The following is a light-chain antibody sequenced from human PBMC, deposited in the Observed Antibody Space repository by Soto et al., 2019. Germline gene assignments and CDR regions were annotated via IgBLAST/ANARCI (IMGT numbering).Light chain of an antibody. CDR3: SSYIPNNSTYV. CDR2: DVS. CDR1: SSDVGGYNY. J-gene: IGLJ1*01. Sequence: QSVLTQRASVSGSPGQSITISCTGTSSDVGGYNYVSWYQHHPGKAPKRMIHDVSNRPSGVSNRFSGSKSGNTASLTISGLQAEDEADYYCSSYIPNNSTYVFGTGTKATVL. V-gene: IGLV2-14*03.